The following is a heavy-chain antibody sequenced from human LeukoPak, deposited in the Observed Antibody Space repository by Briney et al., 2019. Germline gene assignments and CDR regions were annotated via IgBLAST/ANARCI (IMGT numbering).Heavy chain of an antibody. J-gene: IGHJ4*02. Sequence: PSETLSLTCTVPGGSISSYYWSWIRQPPGKGLEWIGYIYYSGSTNYNPSLKSRVTISVDTSKNQFSLKLSSVTAADTAVYYCAREGDYGDQAFDYWGQGTLVTVSS. CDR2: IYYSGST. V-gene: IGHV4-59*01. CDR1: GGSISSYY. D-gene: IGHD4-17*01. CDR3: AREGDYGDQAFDY.